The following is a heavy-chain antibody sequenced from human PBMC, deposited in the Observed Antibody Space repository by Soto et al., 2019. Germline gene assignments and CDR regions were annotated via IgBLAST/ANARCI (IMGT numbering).Heavy chain of an antibody. CDR1: GGTFSSYT. CDR3: SRRDDYGEP. V-gene: IGHV1-69*02. Sequence: QVQLVQSGAEVKKPGSSVKVSCKASGGTFSSYTISWVRQAPGQGLEWMGRIIPILGIANYAQKFQGRVTITADKSTSTSYMELSSLRSEDTAVYYCSRRDDYGEPWGQGTLVTVSA. J-gene: IGHJ5*02. CDR2: IIPILGIA. D-gene: IGHD4-17*01.